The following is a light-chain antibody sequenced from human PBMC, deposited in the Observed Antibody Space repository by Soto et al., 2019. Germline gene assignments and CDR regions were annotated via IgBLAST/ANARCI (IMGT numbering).Light chain of an antibody. CDR2: EVS. CDR1: RILLHITGETF. Sequence: DVVMTQTPLSLSVSPGQPASISFKSMRILLHITGETFLFWYLQKPGQSPQLLIYEVSTRVSGVPDRFSGSGSGTDFTLEISRVETDDVGIYYRMQSTQLPPTFGQGTRLEIK. CDR3: MQSTQLPPT. J-gene: IGKJ5*01. V-gene: IGKV2D-29*02.